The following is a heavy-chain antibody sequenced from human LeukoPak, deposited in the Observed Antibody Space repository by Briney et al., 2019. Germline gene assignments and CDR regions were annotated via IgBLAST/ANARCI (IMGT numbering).Heavy chain of an antibody. Sequence: ASVKVSCKASGYTFSNYDINWVRQAPGQGVERLGWVNPKSTNTGYAQKFQGRVSMTRNTSISTAYMELSSLRSDDTAVYYCARGPPESTSSDYWGQGTLVTVSS. CDR2: VNPKSTNT. CDR1: GYTFSNYD. J-gene: IGHJ4*02. V-gene: IGHV1-8*01. D-gene: IGHD2-2*01. CDR3: ARGPPESTSSDY.